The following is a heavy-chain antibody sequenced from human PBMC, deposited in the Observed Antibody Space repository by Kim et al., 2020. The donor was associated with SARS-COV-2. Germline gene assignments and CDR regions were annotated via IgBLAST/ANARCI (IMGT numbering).Heavy chain of an antibody. CDR2: INHSGST. D-gene: IGHD3-22*01. J-gene: IGHJ4*02. CDR1: GGSFSGYY. CDR3: ARGGDSSGL. Sequence: SETLSLTCAVYGGSFSGYYWSWIRQPPGKGLEWIGEINHSGSTNYNPSLKSRVTISIDTSKNQFSLKLTSVTAADTAVYYCARGGDSSGLWGQGTLVTVSS. V-gene: IGHV4-34*01.